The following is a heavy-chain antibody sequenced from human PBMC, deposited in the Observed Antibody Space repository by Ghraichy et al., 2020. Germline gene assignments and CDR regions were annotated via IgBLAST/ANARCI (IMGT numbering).Heavy chain of an antibody. V-gene: IGHV3-74*01. D-gene: IGHD4-17*01. CDR2: INSDGSTT. CDR1: GFTFSSYW. Sequence: GESLNISCAASGFTFSSYWMNWVRQAPGKGLVWVSQINSDGSTTSYADSVKGRVTISRDNAKNTLYLQMSSLKAEDTAVYYCARSRYGDYLGQGTLVTVSS. J-gene: IGHJ4*02. CDR3: ARSRYGDY.